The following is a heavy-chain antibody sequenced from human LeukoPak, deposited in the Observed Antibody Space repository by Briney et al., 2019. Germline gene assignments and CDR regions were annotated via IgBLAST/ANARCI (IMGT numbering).Heavy chain of an antibody. J-gene: IGHJ4*02. CDR3: AKEESRLITMVRGVIGPWDY. CDR1: GFTFSSYA. Sequence: PGGSLRLSCAASGFTFSSYAMSWVRLAPGKGLEWVSAISGSGGSTYYADSVKGRFTISRDNSKNTLYLQMNSLRAEDTAVYYCAKEESRLITMVRGVIGPWDYWGQGTLVTVSS. V-gene: IGHV3-23*01. D-gene: IGHD3-10*01. CDR2: ISGSGGST.